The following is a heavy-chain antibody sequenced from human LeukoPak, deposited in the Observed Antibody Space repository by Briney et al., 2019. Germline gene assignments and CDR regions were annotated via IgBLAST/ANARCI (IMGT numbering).Heavy chain of an antibody. J-gene: IGHJ4*02. Sequence: ASVKVSCKASGYTFTGYYMHWVRQAPGQGLEWMGIINPSGGSTSYAQKFQGRVTMTRDTSTSTVYMELSSLRSEDTAVYYCARGDDITAGSYYFDCWGQGTLVTVSS. V-gene: IGHV1-46*01. D-gene: IGHD6-13*01. CDR2: INPSGGST. CDR3: ARGDDITAGSYYFDC. CDR1: GYTFTGYY.